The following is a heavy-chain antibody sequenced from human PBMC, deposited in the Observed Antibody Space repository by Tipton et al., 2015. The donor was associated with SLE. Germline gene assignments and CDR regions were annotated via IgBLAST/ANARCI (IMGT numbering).Heavy chain of an antibody. Sequence: TLFLTCIVSGDSISRSNYYWGWIRQPPGKGLEWIGSLYNTGSTYYNPSLKSRVTISIDKSKNQFSLKLNSVTAADTAVYYCARVDYGERYGMDVWGQGTTVTVSS. CDR2: LYNTGST. D-gene: IGHD4-17*01. J-gene: IGHJ6*02. CDR3: ARVDYGERYGMDV. V-gene: IGHV4-39*07. CDR1: GDSISRSNYY.